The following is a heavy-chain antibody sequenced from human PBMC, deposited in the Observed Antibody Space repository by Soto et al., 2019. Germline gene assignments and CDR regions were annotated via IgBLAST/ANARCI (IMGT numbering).Heavy chain of an antibody. CDR1: GFTFSSYA. CDR3: AKALGNSYSSGWPSTIDY. CDR2: ISGSGGST. J-gene: IGHJ4*02. D-gene: IGHD6-19*01. Sequence: XVSLLLSCAASGFTFSSYAMSWVRQAAGKGLEWVSAISGSGGSTYYADSVKGRFTISRDNSKNTLYLQMNSLRAEDTAVYYCAKALGNSYSSGWPSTIDYWGQGTLVTVSS. V-gene: IGHV3-23*01.